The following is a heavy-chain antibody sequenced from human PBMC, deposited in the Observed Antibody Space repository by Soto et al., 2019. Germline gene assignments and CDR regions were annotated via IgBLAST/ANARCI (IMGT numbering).Heavy chain of an antibody. D-gene: IGHD3-10*01. CDR3: AREGLLWFGELIRNYYNYAMDV. J-gene: IGHJ6*02. Sequence: PGGSLRLSCVASEFTFSNYNMNWVRQAPGKGLEWVSYISSISSTIYYADSVKGRFTISRDNAKNSLYLQMNNLRDEDTAVYYCAREGLLWFGELIRNYYNYAMDVWGQGTTVTVSS. CDR1: EFTFSNYN. V-gene: IGHV3-48*02. CDR2: ISSISSTI.